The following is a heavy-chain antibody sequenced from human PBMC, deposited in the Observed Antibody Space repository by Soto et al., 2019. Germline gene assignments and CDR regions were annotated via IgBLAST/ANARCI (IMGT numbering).Heavy chain of an antibody. CDR3: ARSIPGRTSFDS. Sequence: PGGSLRLSCAGSGFSFSDYYIDWVRQAPGKGLEWVGRSRDKGNSYNTDYAASVKGRFTVSRDTSKNSLYLQMTSLKADDTALYYCARSIPGRTSFDSWGQGTLVTVSS. CDR2: SRDKGNSYNT. J-gene: IGHJ4*02. CDR1: GFSFSDYY. D-gene: IGHD1-1*01. V-gene: IGHV3-72*01.